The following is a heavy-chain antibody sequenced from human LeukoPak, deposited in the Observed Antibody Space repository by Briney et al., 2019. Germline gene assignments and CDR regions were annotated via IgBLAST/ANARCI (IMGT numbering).Heavy chain of an antibody. V-gene: IGHV1-18*01. Sequence: ASVKVSCKASGYTFTSYGISWVRQAPGQGLEWMGWISAYNGNTNYAQKLQGRVTMTTDTSTSTAYMELRSLRSDDTAVYYCAREVSGVWSMTTVTTIPYYMDVWGKGTTVTVSS. CDR3: AREVSGVWSMTTVTTIPYYMDV. CDR2: ISAYNGNT. J-gene: IGHJ6*03. D-gene: IGHD4-11*01. CDR1: GYTFTSYG.